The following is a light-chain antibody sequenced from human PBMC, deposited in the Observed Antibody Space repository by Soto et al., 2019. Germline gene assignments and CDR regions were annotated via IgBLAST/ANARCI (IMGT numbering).Light chain of an antibody. Sequence: QSVLTQPASVSGSPGQSITISCTGTSSDVGGYNYVSWYQQHPGKAPKLMIYDVSNRPSGVSNRFSGSKSGTTASLSISGLQAEDEADYYCSSYTSSSAPLYVFGTGTQLTVL. V-gene: IGLV2-14*01. CDR1: SSDVGGYNY. J-gene: IGLJ1*01. CDR2: DVS. CDR3: SSYTSSSAPLYV.